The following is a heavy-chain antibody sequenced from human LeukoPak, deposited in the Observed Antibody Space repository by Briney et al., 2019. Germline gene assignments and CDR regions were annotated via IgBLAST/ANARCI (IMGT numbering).Heavy chain of an antibody. D-gene: IGHD2-15*01. CDR2: IYYSGST. Sequence: PSETLSLTCTVSVGSISSYYWSWLRQPPGKGLEWIGYIYYSGSTNYNPSLKSRVTISVDTSKNQFSLKLSSVTAADTAVYYCARDGYCSGGSCWFDPWGQGTLVTVSS. V-gene: IGHV4-59*01. CDR1: VGSISSYY. J-gene: IGHJ5*02. CDR3: ARDGYCSGGSCWFDP.